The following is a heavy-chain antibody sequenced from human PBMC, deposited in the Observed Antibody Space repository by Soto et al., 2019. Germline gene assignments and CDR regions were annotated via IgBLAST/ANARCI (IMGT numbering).Heavy chain of an antibody. V-gene: IGHV1-18*04. CDR3: ARNHPTVTSDY. J-gene: IGHJ4*02. CDR1: GYTFTSYG. Sequence: ASVKVSCKSSGYTFTSYGISWVRQAPGQGLEWMGWIIAYNGNTNYAQKLQGRVTMTTDTSTSTAYMELRSLRSDDTAVYYCARNHPTVTSDYWGQGTLVTVSS. CDR2: IIAYNGNT. D-gene: IGHD4-17*01.